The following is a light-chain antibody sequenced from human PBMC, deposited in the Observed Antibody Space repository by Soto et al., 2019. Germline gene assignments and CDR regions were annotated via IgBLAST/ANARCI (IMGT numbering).Light chain of an antibody. CDR2: DVS. CDR3: SSYAGSNNLRV. Sequence: QSARTQPPSASGSPGQSVTISCTGTSSNVGGYNYVSWYQQHPGKAPKLMIYDVSKRPSGVPDRFSGSKSGNTASLTVSGLQPEDEADYYCSSYAGSNNLRVFGTGTKLTVL. V-gene: IGLV2-8*01. J-gene: IGLJ1*01. CDR1: SSNVGGYNY.